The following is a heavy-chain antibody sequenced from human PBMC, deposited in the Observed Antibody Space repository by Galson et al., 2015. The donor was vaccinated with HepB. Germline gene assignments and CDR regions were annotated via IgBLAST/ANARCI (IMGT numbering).Heavy chain of an antibody. CDR3: VRGWGNPHGAYYFDS. Sequence: CAISGDSVSSTSAAWNWIRQSPSRGLEWLGRTFYRSKWSNEYAVSVKSRITINPDTRRNQFSLQLNSMTPDDTAVYYCVRGWGNPHGAYYFDSWGQGTLVTVSS. J-gene: IGHJ4*02. CDR2: TFYRSKWSN. D-gene: IGHD4/OR15-4a*01. V-gene: IGHV6-1*01. CDR1: GDSVSSTSAA.